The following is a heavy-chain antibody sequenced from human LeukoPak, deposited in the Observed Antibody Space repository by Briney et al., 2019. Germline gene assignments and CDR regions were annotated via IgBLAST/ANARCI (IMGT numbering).Heavy chain of an antibody. CDR3: ARRNTVTSFDP. V-gene: IGHV4-59*11. D-gene: IGHD4-11*01. CDR2: IYYSGST. CDR1: GASISSHY. Sequence: SETLSLTCTVSGASISSHYWNWIRQPPGKGLEWIGYIYYSGSTNYNPSLKSRVTISVDTSKNQFSLKLSSVTAADTAVYYCARRNTVTSFDPWGQGTLVTVSS. J-gene: IGHJ5*02.